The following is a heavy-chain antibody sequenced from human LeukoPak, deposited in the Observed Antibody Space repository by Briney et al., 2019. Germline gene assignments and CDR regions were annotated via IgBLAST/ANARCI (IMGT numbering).Heavy chain of an antibody. Sequence: GGSLRLSCAASGFTFSSYEMNWVRQAPGKGLEWVSYISSSGSTIYYADSVKGRFTISRDNAKNSLYLQMNSLRAEDTAVYYCARDSTIFGVVIIPQYYYYGMDVWDQGTTVTVSS. D-gene: IGHD3-3*01. CDR1: GFTFSSYE. CDR3: ARDSTIFGVVIIPQYYYYGMDV. V-gene: IGHV3-48*03. J-gene: IGHJ6*02. CDR2: ISSSGSTI.